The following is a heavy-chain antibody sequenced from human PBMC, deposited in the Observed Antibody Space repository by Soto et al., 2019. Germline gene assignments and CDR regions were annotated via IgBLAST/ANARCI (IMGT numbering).Heavy chain of an antibody. CDR1: GFTFTSSA. CDR2: IVVGSGNT. V-gene: IGHV1-58*02. J-gene: IGHJ3*02. D-gene: IGHD4-17*01. Sequence: QMQLVQSGPEVKKPGTSVKVSCKASGFTFTSSAMQWVRQARGQRLEWIGWIVVGSGNTNYAQKFQERVTITRDMSTSTAYMELSSLRSEDTAVYYCAAGEVYGDYDGLDAFDIWGQGTMVTVSS. CDR3: AAGEVYGDYDGLDAFDI.